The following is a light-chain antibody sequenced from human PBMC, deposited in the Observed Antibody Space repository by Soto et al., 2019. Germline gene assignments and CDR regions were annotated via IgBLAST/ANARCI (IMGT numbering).Light chain of an antibody. J-gene: IGLJ2*01. CDR2: EGT. CDR1: TSDVGGYNL. Sequence: QSALTQPASVSGSPGQSITISCSGTTSDVGGYNLVSWYQQHTAKAPKLLIYEGTQRPSGVSSRFSGSKSGNTASLTISGLQAEDEADYYCSSYTTTTTQVFGGGTKLTVL. V-gene: IGLV2-14*02. CDR3: SSYTTTTTQV.